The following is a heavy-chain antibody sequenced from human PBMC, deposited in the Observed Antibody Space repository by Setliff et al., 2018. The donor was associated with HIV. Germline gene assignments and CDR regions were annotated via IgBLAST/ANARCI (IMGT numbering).Heavy chain of an antibody. Sequence: PGGSLRLSCAASGFTFSNAWMTWVRQAPGKGLEWVGRIKTKTDGGTTEYAASVKGRFTISRDDSKSIAYLQMNSLKTEDTAVYYCSRDDLYGGNSFDYWGQGTLVTVSS. CDR2: IKTKTDGGTT. J-gene: IGHJ4*02. V-gene: IGHV3-15*01. CDR1: GFTFSNAW. CDR3: SRDDLYGGNSFDY. D-gene: IGHD4-17*01.